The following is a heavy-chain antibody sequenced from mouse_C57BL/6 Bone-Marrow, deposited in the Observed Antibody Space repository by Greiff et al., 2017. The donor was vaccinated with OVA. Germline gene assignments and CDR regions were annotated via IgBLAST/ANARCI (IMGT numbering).Heavy chain of an antibody. Sequence: VQLQQSGAELARPGASVKMSCKASGYTFTSYTMHWVKQRPGQGLEWIGYINPSSGYTKYNQKFKDKATLTADKSSSTAYMQLSSLTSEDSAVYYCASSGTWGAYYAMDYWGQGTSVTVSS. CDR3: ASSGTWGAYYAMDY. CDR1: GYTFTSYT. V-gene: IGHV1-4*01. CDR2: INPSSGYT. D-gene: IGHD4-1*01. J-gene: IGHJ4*01.